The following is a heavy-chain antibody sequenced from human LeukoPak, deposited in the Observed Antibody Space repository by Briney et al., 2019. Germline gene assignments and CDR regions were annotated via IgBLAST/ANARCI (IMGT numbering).Heavy chain of an antibody. J-gene: IGHJ4*02. CDR3: AKDGSPVLRFLEWLPIDFDY. D-gene: IGHD3-3*01. V-gene: IGHV3-23*01. CDR2: ISGSGGST. CDR1: GFTFSSYA. Sequence: GGSLRLSCAASGFTFSSYAMSWVRQAPGKGLEWVSAISGSGGSTYYADSVKGRFAISRDNSKNTLYLQMNSLRAEDTAVYYCAKDGSPVLRFLEWLPIDFDYWGQGTLVTVSS.